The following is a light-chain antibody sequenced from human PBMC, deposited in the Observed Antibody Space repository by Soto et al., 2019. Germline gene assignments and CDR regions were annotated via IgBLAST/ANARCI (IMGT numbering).Light chain of an antibody. V-gene: IGKV1-6*01. CDR2: AAS. Sequence: IQMTQSPSSLSASVGDRVTITCRASLPISNYLAWYQQKPGKIPNLLIYAASTLQSGVPSRFSGSGSDTDFTLSINNPQPEDFATYYCLQDYNYPRTFGQGTKV. J-gene: IGKJ1*01. CDR3: LQDYNYPRT. CDR1: LPISNY.